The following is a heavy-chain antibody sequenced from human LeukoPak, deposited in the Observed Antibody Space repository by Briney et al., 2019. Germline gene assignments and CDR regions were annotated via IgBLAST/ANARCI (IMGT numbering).Heavy chain of an antibody. CDR1: GYTFTGYY. V-gene: IGHV1-2*02. CDR3: ARSTTVFGVVLVAFDI. D-gene: IGHD3-3*01. J-gene: IGHJ3*02. CDR2: INPNSGGT. Sequence: ASVKVSCKASGYTFTGYYMHWVRQAPGQGLEWMGWINPNSGGTNYAQKFQGRVTMTRDTSISTAYMELSRLRSDDTAVYYCARSTTVFGVVLVAFDIWGQGTMVTVSS.